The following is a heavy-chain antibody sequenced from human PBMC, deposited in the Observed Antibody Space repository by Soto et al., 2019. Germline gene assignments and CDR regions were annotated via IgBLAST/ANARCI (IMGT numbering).Heavy chain of an antibody. Sequence: QVQLVQSGAEVKKPGASVKVSCKASGYTFTSYGISWVRQAPGQGLDWMGWISAYNGNTNYAQKIQGRVTMSTDTITSNDSMELRSLRIDGMGVYDCARDWSHSVPWAGMDVWGQGTPVTVSS. CDR1: GYTFTSYG. J-gene: IGHJ6*02. D-gene: IGHD2-8*01. V-gene: IGHV1-18*03. CDR3: ARDWSHSVPWAGMDV. CDR2: ISAYNGNT.